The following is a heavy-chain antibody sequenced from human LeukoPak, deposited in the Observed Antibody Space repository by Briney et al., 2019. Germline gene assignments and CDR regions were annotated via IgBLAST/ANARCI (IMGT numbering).Heavy chain of an antibody. D-gene: IGHD4-17*01. CDR2: IYHSGST. J-gene: IGHJ5*02. CDR3: ARLSSHYGDYKVDP. CDR1: GYSISSGYY. V-gene: IGHV4-38-2*02. Sequence: PSETLSLTCTVSGYSISSGYYWGWIRQPPGKGLEWIGSIYHSGSTYYNPSLKSRVTISVDTSKNQFSLKLSSVTAADTAVYYCARLSSHYGDYKVDPWGQGTLVTVSS.